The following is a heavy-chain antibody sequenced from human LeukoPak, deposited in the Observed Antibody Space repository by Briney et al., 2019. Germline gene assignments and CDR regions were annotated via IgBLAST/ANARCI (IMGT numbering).Heavy chain of an antibody. CDR1: GFTFSNFA. D-gene: IGHD4-23*01. CDR3: AKFPAVDAAFDI. CDR2: ISGSDGST. V-gene: IGHV3-23*01. Sequence: GGSLRLSCAASGFTFSNFAVSWVRQAPGKGLEWVSAISGSDGSTYYADSVKGRFTISRDNSKNTLYLQMNSLRAEDTAVYYCAKFPAVDAAFDIWGQGTMVTVSS. J-gene: IGHJ3*02.